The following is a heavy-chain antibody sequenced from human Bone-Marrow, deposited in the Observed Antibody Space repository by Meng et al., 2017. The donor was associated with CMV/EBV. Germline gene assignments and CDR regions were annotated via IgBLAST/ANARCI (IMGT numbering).Heavy chain of an antibody. J-gene: IGHJ6*02. CDR3: ARDLAYSSSHYYYGMDV. V-gene: IGHV4-59*01. D-gene: IGHD6-6*01. CDR1: GASLSSYY. Sequence: GSLRLSCIVAGASLSSYYWSWIRQPPGKGLEWIGYIYYSGSTNYNPSLKSRVTISVDTSKNQFSLKLSSVTAADTAVYYCARDLAYSSSHYYYGMDVWAQGTTVTVSS. CDR2: IYYSGST.